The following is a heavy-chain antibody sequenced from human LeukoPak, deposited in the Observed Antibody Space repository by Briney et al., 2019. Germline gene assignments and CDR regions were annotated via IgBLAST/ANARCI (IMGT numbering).Heavy chain of an antibody. V-gene: IGHV1-2*02. Sequence: ASVKVSCKASGYTFTGYYMHWVRQAPGQGLEWMGWINPNSGGTNYAQKFQGRVTMTRDTSISTAYMELSRLRSDDTAVYYCARDPGYGSGWSNLPLDYWGQGTLVTVSS. D-gene: IGHD6-19*01. J-gene: IGHJ4*02. CDR2: INPNSGGT. CDR1: GYTFTGYY. CDR3: ARDPGYGSGWSNLPLDY.